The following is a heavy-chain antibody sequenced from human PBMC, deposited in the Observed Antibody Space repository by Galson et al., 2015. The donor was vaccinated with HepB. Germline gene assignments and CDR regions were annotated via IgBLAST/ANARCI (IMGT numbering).Heavy chain of an antibody. D-gene: IGHD2-2*01. V-gene: IGHV1-69*13. CDR3: ARGGYCTSTRCLGYYGVDV. J-gene: IGHJ6*02. CDR1: RGTFSSYT. Sequence: SVKVSCKASRGTFSSYTVTWVRQAPGQGLEWMGGIIPMFGTANYAQKFQGRVTITADQSTSAAYMELSSLRSEDTAVYYCARGGYCTSTRCLGYYGVDVWGQGTTVTVSS. CDR2: IIPMFGTA.